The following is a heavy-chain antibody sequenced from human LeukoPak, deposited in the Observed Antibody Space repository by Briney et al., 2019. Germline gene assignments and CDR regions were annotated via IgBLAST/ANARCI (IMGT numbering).Heavy chain of an antibody. CDR1: GFTFSIYS. CDR2: ITSGSSHI. D-gene: IGHD3-10*01. Sequence: PGGSLRLSCVASGFTFSIYSMNWVRQAPGKGLEWVSSITSGSSHIYYADSVEGRFTISRDNAKNSLYLQMSSLRAEDTAVYYCARDESYYGSGSYYNPWGQGTLVTVSS. V-gene: IGHV3-21*01. CDR3: ARDESYYGSGSYYNP. J-gene: IGHJ5*02.